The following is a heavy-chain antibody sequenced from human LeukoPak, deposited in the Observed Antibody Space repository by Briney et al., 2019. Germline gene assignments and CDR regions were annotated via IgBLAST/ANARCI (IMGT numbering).Heavy chain of an antibody. D-gene: IGHD2-21*02. J-gene: IGHJ4*02. Sequence: GGSLRLSGAASGFTFSSYSMNWVRQAPGKGLEWVSSISSSSSYIYYADSVKGRFTISRDNAKNSLYLQMNSLRAEDTAVYYCARDRNCGGDCYADYWGQGTLVTVSS. CDR2: ISSSSSYI. V-gene: IGHV3-21*01. CDR3: ARDRNCGGDCYADY. CDR1: GFTFSSYS.